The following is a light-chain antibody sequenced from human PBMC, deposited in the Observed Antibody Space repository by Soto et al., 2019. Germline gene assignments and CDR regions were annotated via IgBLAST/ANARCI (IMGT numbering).Light chain of an antibody. CDR1: QDISNY. CDR2: DAS. Sequence: DIQMTQSPSSLSASVGDRVTITCQASQDISNYLNWYQQKPGKAPKLLIYDASNLETGVPSRFSGSGSGTDFTFTISSLQPEDIATYYCQQYDNPIPFGQGTRLEI. J-gene: IGKJ5*01. CDR3: QQYDNPIP. V-gene: IGKV1-33*01.